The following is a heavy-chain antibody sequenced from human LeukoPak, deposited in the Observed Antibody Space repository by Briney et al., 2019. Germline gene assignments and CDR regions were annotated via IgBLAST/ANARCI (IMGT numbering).Heavy chain of an antibody. V-gene: IGHV4-59*01. CDR3: ASFSSGWPFDY. CDR1: GGSISSYC. J-gene: IGHJ4*02. Sequence: SETLSLTCTVSGGSISSYCWSWVRQPPGKGLEWIGYIYYSGSTNYNPSLKSRVTISVDTSKNQFSLKLSSVTAADTAVYYCASFSSGWPFDYWGQGTLVTVSS. CDR2: IYYSGST. D-gene: IGHD6-19*01.